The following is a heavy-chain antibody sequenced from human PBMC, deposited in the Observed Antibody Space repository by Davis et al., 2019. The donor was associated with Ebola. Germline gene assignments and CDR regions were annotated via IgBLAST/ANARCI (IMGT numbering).Heavy chain of an antibody. D-gene: IGHD2-15*01. CDR2: FHPRDSAT. V-gene: IGHV5-51*01. CDR1: GYRFTNYL. CDR3: ARWVAVSGLDN. J-gene: IGHJ4*02. Sequence: GESLKISCQASGYRFTNYLIAWVRQVPGKGLEWGCMFHPRDSATKYSPSFQGQVTVSADESSGTAYLQWRSLKASDTAIYYCARWVAVSGLDNWGQGALVTVS.